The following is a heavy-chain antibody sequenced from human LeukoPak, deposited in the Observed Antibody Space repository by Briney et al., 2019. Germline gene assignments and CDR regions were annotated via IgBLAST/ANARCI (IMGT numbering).Heavy chain of an antibody. D-gene: IGHD2-15*01. V-gene: IGHV4-34*01. CDR3: ARAWYLYGMDV. CDR1: GVSFSGYY. J-gene: IGHJ6*02. Sequence: SETLSLTCAVYGVSFSGYYWSWIRQPPGKGLEWIGEINHSGSTNYNPSLKSRVTISVDTSKNQFSLKLSSVTAADTAVYYCARAWYLYGMDVWGQGTTVTVSS. CDR2: INHSGST.